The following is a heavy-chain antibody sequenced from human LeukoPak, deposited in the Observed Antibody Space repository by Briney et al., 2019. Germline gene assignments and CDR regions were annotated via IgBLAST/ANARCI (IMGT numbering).Heavy chain of an antibody. CDR2: INHGGDT. V-gene: IGHV4-34*01. Sequence: PSETLSLTCAVYGGSFSGYYWNWIRQPPGKGLEWIGEINHGGDTNYNPSLKSRVTISIDTSKNQFSLKLSSVTAADTAVFYCARWNAPRFAAAGTYYFDSWGQGTLVTVSS. CDR3: ARWNAPRFAAAGTYYFDS. CDR1: GGSFSGYY. D-gene: IGHD6-13*01. J-gene: IGHJ4*02.